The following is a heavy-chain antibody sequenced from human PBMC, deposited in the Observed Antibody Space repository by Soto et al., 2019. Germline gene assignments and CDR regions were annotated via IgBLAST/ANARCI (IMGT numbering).Heavy chain of an antibody. J-gene: IGHJ5*02. Sequence: GGSLRLSCAASGFTFSDYFMAWIRQPPGKGLECVSYISRGESTINYADSVKGRFTISRDNAKNSLYLQMNSLRVDDTAVYYCARFRYSGSWIDPWGQGTLVTVSS. CDR3: ARFRYSGSWIDP. CDR2: ISRGESTI. V-gene: IGHV3-11*01. CDR1: GFTFSDYF. D-gene: IGHD5-12*01.